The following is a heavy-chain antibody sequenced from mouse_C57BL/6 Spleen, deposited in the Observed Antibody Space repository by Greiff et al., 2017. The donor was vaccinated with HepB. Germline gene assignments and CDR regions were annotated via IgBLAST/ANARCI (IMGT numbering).Heavy chain of an antibody. CDR1: GYTFTSYW. CDR3: ARESSYKNYFDY. CDR2: IDPSDSYT. D-gene: IGHD1-1*01. Sequence: QVQLQQPGAELVRPGTSVKLSCKASGYTFTSYWMHWVKQRPGQGLEWIGVIDPSDSYTNYNQKFKGKATLTVDTSSSTAYMQLSSLTSEDSAVYYCARESSYKNYFDYWGQGTTLTVSS. V-gene: IGHV1-59*01. J-gene: IGHJ2*01.